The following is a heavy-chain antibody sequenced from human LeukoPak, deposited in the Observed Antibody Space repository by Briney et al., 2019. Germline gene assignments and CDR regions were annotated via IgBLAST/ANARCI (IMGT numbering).Heavy chain of an antibody. J-gene: IGHJ5*01. V-gene: IGHV3-72*01. CDR1: GFTFSDHY. CDR3: VRLWDRWFDS. CDR2: IKHKADSYTT. Sequence: PGGSLRLSCEASGFTFSDHYMDWVRQAPGKGLEWVGRIKHKADSYTTEYAASVKGRFTISRDDSKNSLYLQMNSLKTEDTAVYYCVRLWDRWFDSWGQGTLVTVSS. D-gene: IGHD1-14*01.